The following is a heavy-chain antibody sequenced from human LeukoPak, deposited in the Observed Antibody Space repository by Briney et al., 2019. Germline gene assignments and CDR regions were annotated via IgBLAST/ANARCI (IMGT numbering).Heavy chain of an antibody. CDR1: GGSISIYS. CDR3: ARRGYLDY. D-gene: IGHD3-10*01. Sequence: SETLSLTCTVSGGSISIYSWSWIRQPPGKGLEWIGLIYPSGSTNYNPSLRRRGTISLDVSKTQFSLKLSYVTAADTAVYYCARRGYLDYWGQGTLVTVSS. CDR2: IYPSGST. J-gene: IGHJ4*02. V-gene: IGHV4-4*09.